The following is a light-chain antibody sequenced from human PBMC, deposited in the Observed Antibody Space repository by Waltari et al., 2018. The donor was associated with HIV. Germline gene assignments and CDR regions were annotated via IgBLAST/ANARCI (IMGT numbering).Light chain of an antibody. CDR3: CSYGGSSNWV. Sequence: QSALTQPASVSGSPGQSITISCTGTSRDVGNYNLVSWYQQHPGKAPKLMIYEGIKRPSGISNLISGSKSGNTASLTISGLQAEDEADYYCCSYGGSSNWVFGGGTKVTVL. J-gene: IGLJ3*02. CDR2: EGI. V-gene: IGLV2-23*01. CDR1: SRDVGNYNL.